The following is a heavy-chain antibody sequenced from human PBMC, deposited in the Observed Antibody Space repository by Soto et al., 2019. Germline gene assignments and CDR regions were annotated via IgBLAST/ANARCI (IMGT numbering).Heavy chain of an antibody. CDR3: SRGQYYHDEVDGDF. Sequence: QVQLVESGGGVVQPGRSLRLSCAGSGFTFSSYAMHWVRQAPGTGLEWMAVISYDGSQKYYADSVKGRFTISRDNSKNTVFLQMDSLRAEDTAVYYCSRGQYYHDEVDGDFWGQGTLVTVSS. CDR1: GFTFSSYA. V-gene: IGHV3-30*04. CDR2: ISYDGSQK. D-gene: IGHD3-22*01. J-gene: IGHJ4*02.